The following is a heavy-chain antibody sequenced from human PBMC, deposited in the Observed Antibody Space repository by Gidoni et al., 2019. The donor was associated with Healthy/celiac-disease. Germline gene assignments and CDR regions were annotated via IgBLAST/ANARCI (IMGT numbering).Heavy chain of an antibody. D-gene: IGHD6-13*01. CDR1: GFTFSSYA. Sequence: QVQLVESGGGVVQPGRSLRLSCAASGFTFSSYAMHWVRQAPGKGLEWVAVISYDGSNKYYADSVKGRFTISRDNSKNTLYLQMNSLRAEDTAVYYCAREIAADDYWGQGTLVTVSS. CDR2: ISYDGSNK. CDR3: AREIAADDY. V-gene: IGHV3-30*04. J-gene: IGHJ4*02.